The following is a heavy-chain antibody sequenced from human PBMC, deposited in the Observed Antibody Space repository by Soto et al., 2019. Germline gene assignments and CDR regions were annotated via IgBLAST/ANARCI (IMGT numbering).Heavy chain of an antibody. D-gene: IGHD3-10*01. J-gene: IGHJ4*02. V-gene: IGHV4-30-4*01. CDR1: GGSISSGDYY. CDR2: IYYSGST. Sequence: QVQLQESGPGLVKPSQTLSLTCTVSGGSISSGDYYWSWIRQPPGKGLEWIGYIYYSGSTYYNPSLKSGVTISEDTSKTRSSRKLSSVTAADTAVYYCPGVGGFGATTMDYWGRGTLVTVSS. CDR3: PGVGGFGATTMDY.